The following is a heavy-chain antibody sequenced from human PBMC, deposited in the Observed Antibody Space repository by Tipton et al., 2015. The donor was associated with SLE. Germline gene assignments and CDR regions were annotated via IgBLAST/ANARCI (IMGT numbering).Heavy chain of an antibody. CDR3: ARGRVTDRYDDILTGSYGMDV. V-gene: IGHV4-34*01. J-gene: IGHJ6*02. D-gene: IGHD3-9*01. Sequence: TLSLTCAVFGGSFSGYYWSWIRQPPGKGLEWIGEINHSGSTNYNPSLKSRVTISVDTSKNQFSLKLTSVTAADTAVYYCARGRVTDRYDDILTGSYGMDVWGLGTTVTVSS. CDR1: GGSFSGYY. CDR2: INHSGST.